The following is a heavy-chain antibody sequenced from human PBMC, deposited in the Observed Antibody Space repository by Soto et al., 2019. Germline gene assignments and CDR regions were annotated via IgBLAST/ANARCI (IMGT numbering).Heavy chain of an antibody. CDR3: ARGSTWQGRDWFDP. CDR2: VSFSGSK. V-gene: IGHV4-39*01. J-gene: IGHJ5*02. D-gene: IGHD6-13*01. CDR1: GDSVSNSGYY. Sequence: QLLLQESGPGLVKPSETLSLTCTVSGDSVSNSGYYWGWIRQSPGKGREGSGSVSFSGSKYYNTSLRRRVTFSVDTSKTLISLKLRYVTAADTAVYYCARGSTWQGRDWFDPWGQGTLVTVSS.